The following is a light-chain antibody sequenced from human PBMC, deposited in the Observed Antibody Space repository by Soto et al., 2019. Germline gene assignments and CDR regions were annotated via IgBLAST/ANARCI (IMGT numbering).Light chain of an antibody. CDR3: SSYTSSITLVV. J-gene: IGLJ2*01. Sequence: QSALTQPASVSGSPGQSITISCTGTSSDVGGYNYVSWYQQHPGKAPKLMIYEVNNRPSGVSNLFSGPKSGNTASLTISGLQAEDEADYHCSSYTSSITLVVFGGGTKLTVL. CDR2: EVN. V-gene: IGLV2-14*01. CDR1: SSDVGGYNY.